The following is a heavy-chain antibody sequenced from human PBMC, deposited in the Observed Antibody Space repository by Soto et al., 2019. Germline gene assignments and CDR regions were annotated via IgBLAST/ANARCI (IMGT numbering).Heavy chain of an antibody. D-gene: IGHD3-10*01. CDR3: ARDRRAGYDAFDI. CDR2: IWYDGSNK. Sequence: PGGSLRLSCAASGFTFSSYGMHWVRQAPGKGLEWVAVIWYDGSNKYYADSVKGRFTISRDNSKNTLYLQMNSLRAEDTAVYYCARDRRAGYDAFDIWGQGTMVTVSS. J-gene: IGHJ3*02. V-gene: IGHV3-33*01. CDR1: GFTFSSYG.